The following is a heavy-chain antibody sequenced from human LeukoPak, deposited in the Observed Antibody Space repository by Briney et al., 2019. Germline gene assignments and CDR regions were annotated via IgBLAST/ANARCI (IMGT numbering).Heavy chain of an antibody. CDR2: ISGSGGNT. CDR1: GFTFSSHG. J-gene: IGHJ4*02. V-gene: IGHV3-23*01. Sequence: GETLRLSCAASGFTFSSHGMNWVRQAPGKGLEWVSGISGSGGNTYYADSVKGRFTISRDNSKNTLYLQMNSLRAEDTAVYYCAKDVLRYFDWPIGSDYWGQGTLVTVSS. D-gene: IGHD3-9*01. CDR3: AKDVLRYFDWPIGSDY.